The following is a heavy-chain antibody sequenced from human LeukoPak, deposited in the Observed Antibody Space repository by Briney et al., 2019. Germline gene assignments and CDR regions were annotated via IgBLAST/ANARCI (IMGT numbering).Heavy chain of an antibody. CDR2: INPNSGGT. D-gene: IGHD3-10*01. V-gene: IGHV1-2*06. J-gene: IGHJ5*02. Sequence: EASVKVSCKASGYTFTGYYMHWVRQAPGQGLEWMGRINPNSGGTNYAQKFQGRVTMTRDTSISTAYMELSRLRSDDTAVYYCARERVRGVIITGWFDPWGQGTLVTVSS. CDR1: GYTFTGYY. CDR3: ARERVRGVIITGWFDP.